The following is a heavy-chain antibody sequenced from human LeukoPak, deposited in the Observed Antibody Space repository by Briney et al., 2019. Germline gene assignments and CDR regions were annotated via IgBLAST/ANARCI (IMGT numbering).Heavy chain of an antibody. CDR3: ARLLVYNSGGEAFDC. J-gene: IGHJ4*02. Sequence: PGGSLRLSCAASGFTFTTYWMSWVRQAPGKWLEWVANIKVDGSEKYYVDSVKGRFTISRDNAKNSLYLQMNSLRAEDTAVYYCARLLVYNSGGEAFDCWGQGTLVTVSS. D-gene: IGHD3-10*01. CDR2: IKVDGSEK. V-gene: IGHV3-7*01. CDR1: GFTFTTYW.